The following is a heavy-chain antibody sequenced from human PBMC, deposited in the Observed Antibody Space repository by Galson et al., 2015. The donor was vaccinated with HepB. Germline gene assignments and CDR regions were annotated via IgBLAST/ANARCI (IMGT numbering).Heavy chain of an antibody. CDR2: IYSGGST. J-gene: IGHJ4*02. Sequence: SLRLSCAASGFTVSSNYMGWVRQAPGKGLEWVSVIYSGGSTYYADSVKGRFTISRDNSKNTLYLQMNSLRAEDTAVYYCARAFYYYGSGSYPPWGYWGQGTLVTVSS. CDR3: ARAFYYYGSGSYPPWGY. CDR1: GFTVSSNY. D-gene: IGHD3-10*01. V-gene: IGHV3-66*01.